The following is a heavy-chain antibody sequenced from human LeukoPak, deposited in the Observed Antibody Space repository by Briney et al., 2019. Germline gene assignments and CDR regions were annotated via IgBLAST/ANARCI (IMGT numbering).Heavy chain of an antibody. CDR2: IYHSGTT. V-gene: IGHV4-4*02. Sequence: SGTLTLTCAVSGDSIGGTNWWNWIRQPPGKGLEWIGEIYHSGTTNYNPSLKSRVTISVDTSKNQFSLKLSAVTAADTAVYYCARENLYSSSWEGHNWFDPWGQGTLVPVSS. J-gene: IGHJ5*02. CDR1: GDSIGGTNW. D-gene: IGHD6-13*01. CDR3: ARENLYSSSWEGHNWFDP.